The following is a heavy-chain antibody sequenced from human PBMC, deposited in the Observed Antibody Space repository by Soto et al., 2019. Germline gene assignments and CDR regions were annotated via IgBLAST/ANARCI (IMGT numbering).Heavy chain of an antibody. V-gene: IGHV3-23*01. J-gene: IGHJ4*02. D-gene: IGHD3-22*01. CDR2: MSGDGRT. Sequence: PXGSLRLSFLGSGFTFSDSVMAWVRQAPGKGLEWLSVMSGDGRTRYALSVTGRFTISRDNSKNTLYLQMRSLRAEDAAAYYCVKWHTSNFDSLPFTGFDFWGQGTQVTVSS. CDR1: GFTFSDSV. CDR3: VKWHTSNFDSLPFTGFDF.